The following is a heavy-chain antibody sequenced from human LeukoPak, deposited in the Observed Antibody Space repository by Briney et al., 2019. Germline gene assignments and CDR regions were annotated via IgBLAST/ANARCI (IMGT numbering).Heavy chain of an antibody. CDR2: MNPNSGNT. D-gene: IGHD3-10*01. J-gene: IGHJ4*02. Sequence: GASVKVSCKASGYTFTSYDINWVRQATGQGLEWMGWMNPNSGNTGYAQKFQGRVTMTRNTSISTAYMELSSLRSEDTAVYYCARGAGGHTIKLLWFGESANPHDYWGQGTLVTVSS. V-gene: IGHV1-8*01. CDR3: ARGAGGHTIKLLWFGESANPHDY. CDR1: GYTFTSYD.